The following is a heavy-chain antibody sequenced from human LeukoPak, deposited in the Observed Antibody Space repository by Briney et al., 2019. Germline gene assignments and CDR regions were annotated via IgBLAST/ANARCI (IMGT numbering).Heavy chain of an antibody. CDR2: FDPEDGET. Sequence: ASVKVPCKVSGYTLTELSMHWVRQAPGKGLEWMGGFDPEDGETIYAQKFQGRVTMTEDTSTDTAYMELSSLRSEDTAVYYCATCGSCYSPYYYCYYGMDVWGQGTTVTVSS. CDR3: ATCGSCYSPYYYCYYGMDV. D-gene: IGHD2-15*01. V-gene: IGHV1-24*01. CDR1: GYTLTELS. J-gene: IGHJ6*02.